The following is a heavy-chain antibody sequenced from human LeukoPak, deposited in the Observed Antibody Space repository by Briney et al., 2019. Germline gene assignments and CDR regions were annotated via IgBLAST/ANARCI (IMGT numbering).Heavy chain of an antibody. Sequence: PGGSLRLSCAASGFTVSSNYISWVRQAPGKGLEWVSILYSAGSTYYADSVRGRFTIARDSSKNTVRLQMNSLRAEDTAVYYCARDIRGTGKLLRITYYSMAGWGKGTTVTVSS. CDR3: ARDIRGTGKLLRITYYSMAG. CDR2: LYSAGST. V-gene: IGHV3-53*01. D-gene: IGHD2-15*01. J-gene: IGHJ6*03. CDR1: GFTVSSNY.